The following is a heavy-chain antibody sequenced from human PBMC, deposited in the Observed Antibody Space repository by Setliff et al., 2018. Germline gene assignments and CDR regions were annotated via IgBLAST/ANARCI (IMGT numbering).Heavy chain of an antibody. D-gene: IGHD2-8*01. CDR3: AKDQGTYGPYYFDY. V-gene: IGHV3-21*01. J-gene: IGHJ4*02. CDR2: ISSSSTYI. CDR1: GFTFSSYS. Sequence: LRLSCAASGFTFSSYSMNWVRQAPGKGLEWVSSISSSSTYIYYADSVKGRFTISRDNAKNSLFLQMNSLRAEDTALYYCAKDQGTYGPYYFDYWGQGTLVTVSS.